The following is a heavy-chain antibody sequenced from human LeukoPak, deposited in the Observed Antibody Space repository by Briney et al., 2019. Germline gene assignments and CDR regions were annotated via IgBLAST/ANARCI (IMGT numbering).Heavy chain of an antibody. V-gene: IGHV4-39*01. CDR3: AGNVLRYFDWLGDY. D-gene: IGHD3-9*01. Sequence: SETLSLTCTVSGGSISSSSYYWGWIRQPPGKGLEWIGSIYYSGSTYYNPSLKSRVTISVDTSKNQFSLKLSSVTAADTAVYYCAGNVLRYFDWLGDYWGQGTLVTVSS. J-gene: IGHJ4*02. CDR1: GGSISSSSYY. CDR2: IYYSGST.